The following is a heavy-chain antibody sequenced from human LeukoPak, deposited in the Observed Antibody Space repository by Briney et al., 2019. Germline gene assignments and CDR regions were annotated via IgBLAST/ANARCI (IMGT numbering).Heavy chain of an antibody. D-gene: IGHD3-22*01. V-gene: IGHV4-59*01. J-gene: IGHJ6*02. Sequence: SETLSLTCTVSGGSISSYYWSWIRQPPGKGLEWIGYIYYSGSTNYNPSLKSRVTISVDTSKNQFSLKLSSVAAADTAVYYCARSYYDSSGYYYYYGMDVWGQGTTVTVSS. CDR2: IYYSGST. CDR3: ARSYYDSSGYYYYYGMDV. CDR1: GGSISSYY.